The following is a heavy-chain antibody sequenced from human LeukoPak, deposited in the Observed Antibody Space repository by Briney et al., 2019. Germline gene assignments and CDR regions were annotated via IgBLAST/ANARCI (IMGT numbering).Heavy chain of an antibody. CDR1: GFTFSSYE. Sequence: GGSLRLSCAASGFTFSSYEMNWVRQAPGKGLEWVSYISSSGSTIYYADSVKGRFTISRDNAKNSLYLQVNSLRAEDTAVYYCARVGWYGYFDYWGQGTLVTVSS. V-gene: IGHV3-48*03. CDR2: ISSSGSTI. CDR3: ARVGWYGYFDY. D-gene: IGHD6-19*01. J-gene: IGHJ4*02.